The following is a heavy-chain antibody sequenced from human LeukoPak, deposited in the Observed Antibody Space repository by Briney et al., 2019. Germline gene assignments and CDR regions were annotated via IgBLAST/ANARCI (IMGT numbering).Heavy chain of an antibody. CDR1: GYTFTGYY. J-gene: IGHJ4*02. Sequence: GASVKVSCKASGYTFTGYYMHWVRQAPGQGLEWMGWINPNSGGTNYAQKFQGRVTMTRDTSISTAYMELSRLRSDDTAVYYCAGDLVGYYGSGSYPSDYWGQGTLVTVSS. CDR2: INPNSGGT. CDR3: AGDLVGYYGSGSYPSDY. V-gene: IGHV1-2*02. D-gene: IGHD3-10*01.